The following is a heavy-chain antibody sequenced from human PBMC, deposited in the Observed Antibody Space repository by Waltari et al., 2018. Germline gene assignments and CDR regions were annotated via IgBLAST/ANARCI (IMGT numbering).Heavy chain of an antibody. V-gene: IGHV3-53*01. CDR1: GFTVRSHY. CDR2: IYSGGNT. Sequence: VQLVESGGGLIQPGGSLRLSCAASGFTVRSHYMSWVRQAPGKGLEWVSVIYSGGNTYYADSVKGRFTISRDSSKNTLYLQMNSLRAEDTAFYYCARSDYGDYGIDWGQGTLVTVSS. CDR3: ARSDYGDYGID. D-gene: IGHD4-17*01. J-gene: IGHJ4*02.